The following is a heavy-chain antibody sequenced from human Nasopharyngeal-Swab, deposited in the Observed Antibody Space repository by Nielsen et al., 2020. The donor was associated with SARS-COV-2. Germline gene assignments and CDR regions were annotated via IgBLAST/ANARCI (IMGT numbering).Heavy chain of an antibody. J-gene: IGHJ5*02. CDR2: INPNSGGT. Sequence: ASVKVSCKASGYTFTGYYIHWVRQAPGQGLEWMGWINPNSGGTNYAQKFQGWVTMTRDTSISKAYMELSRLRSDDTAVYYCAGDRGINWFDPWGQGTLVTVSS. CDR1: GYTFTGYY. V-gene: IGHV1-2*04. CDR3: AGDRGINWFDP.